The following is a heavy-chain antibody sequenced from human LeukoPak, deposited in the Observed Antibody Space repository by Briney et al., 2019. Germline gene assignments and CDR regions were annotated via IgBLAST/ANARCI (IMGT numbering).Heavy chain of an antibody. CDR2: INWNGGST. Sequence: PGGSLRLSCAASGFTFHDYGMSWVRQAPGKGLKWVSGINWNGGSTGYADSVKGRFTISRDNAKNSLYLQMNSLRAEDTALYYCARVNYYDGSGYYYFDYWGQGTLVTVSS. CDR1: GFTFHDYG. V-gene: IGHV3-20*04. CDR3: ARVNYYDGSGYYYFDY. J-gene: IGHJ4*02. D-gene: IGHD3-22*01.